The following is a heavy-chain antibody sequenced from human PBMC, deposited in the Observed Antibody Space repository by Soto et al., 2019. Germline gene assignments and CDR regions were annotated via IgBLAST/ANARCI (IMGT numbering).Heavy chain of an antibody. CDR2: MYYSGIT. Sequence: ETLALTFPVSGGSISSYYWRWVRQPPGKGLEWIVYMYYSGITNYNPSLKSRVTISVDTSKKLFSLKLPSVTAADTAIYYCIESSDLSRAFEYWGQGALVTVSS. V-gene: IGHV4-59*01. J-gene: IGHJ4*02. CDR3: IESSDLSRAFEY. D-gene: IGHD6-19*01. CDR1: GGSISSYY.